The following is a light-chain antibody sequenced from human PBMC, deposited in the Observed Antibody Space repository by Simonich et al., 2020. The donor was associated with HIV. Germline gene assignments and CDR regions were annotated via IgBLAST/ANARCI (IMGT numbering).Light chain of an antibody. CDR2: WAS. CDR1: QSVLYNSNNKNY. CDR3: QQYYSTPIT. V-gene: IGKV4-1*01. Sequence: DIVMTQSPDSLAVSLGERATINCKSSQSVLYNSNNKNYLAWYQQKPGQPPKLLIYWASTRESGVPDRFSGSGSGPDFTLTISSLQAEDVAVYYCQQYYSTPITFGQGTRLEIK. J-gene: IGKJ5*01.